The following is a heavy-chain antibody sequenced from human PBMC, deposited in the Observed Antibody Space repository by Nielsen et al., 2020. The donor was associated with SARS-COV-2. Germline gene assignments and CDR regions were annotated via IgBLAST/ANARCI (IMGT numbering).Heavy chain of an antibody. J-gene: IGHJ4*02. CDR2: ISSNGGST. CDR3: ARTFNYYDSSGFDY. CDR1: GFTFSSYA. V-gene: IGHV3-64*01. D-gene: IGHD3-22*01. Sequence: GESLKISCAASGFTFSSYAMHWVRQAPGKGLEYVSAISSNGGSTYYANSVKGRFTISRDNSKNTLYLQMGSLRAEDMAVYYCARTFNYYDSSGFDYWGRGTLVTVSS.